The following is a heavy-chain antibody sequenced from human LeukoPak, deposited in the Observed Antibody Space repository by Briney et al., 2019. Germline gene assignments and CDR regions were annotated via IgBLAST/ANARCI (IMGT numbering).Heavy chain of an antibody. V-gene: IGHV4-39*07. CDR1: GDSITSSSYY. CDR2: IYYSGST. J-gene: IGHJ4*02. D-gene: IGHD3-9*01. CDR3: ARGGRYFDWFLDY. Sequence: SETLSLTCTVSGDSITSSSYYWGWIRQPPGKGLEWIGSIYYSGSTYYTPSLKSRVTISVDTSKNQFSLKLSSVTAADTAVYYCARGGRYFDWFLDYWGQGTLVTVSS.